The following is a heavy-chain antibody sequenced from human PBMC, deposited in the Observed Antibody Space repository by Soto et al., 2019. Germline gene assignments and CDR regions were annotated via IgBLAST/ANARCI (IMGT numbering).Heavy chain of an antibody. Sequence: GGSLRLSCAASGFTFSDYALNWVRQAPGEGLEWISYISSSSSTIYFADSLKGRFTISRDNAKNSLYLQMNSLRAEDTAVYYCAKEGSSSWYGWFDPWGQGTLVTVSS. J-gene: IGHJ5*02. CDR1: GFTFSDYA. CDR3: AKEGSSSWYGWFDP. D-gene: IGHD6-13*01. V-gene: IGHV3-48*01. CDR2: ISSSSSTI.